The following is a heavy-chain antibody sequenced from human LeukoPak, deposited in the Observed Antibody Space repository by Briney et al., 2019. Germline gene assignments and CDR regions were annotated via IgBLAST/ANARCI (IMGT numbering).Heavy chain of an antibody. CDR2: IRSKAYGGTT. V-gene: IGHV3-49*04. J-gene: IGHJ4*02. Sequence: GGSLRLSCTTSGFTFGDYTMSWVRQAPGKGLEWVGFIRSKAYGGTTEYAASVKGRFTISRDDSKSIAYLQMNSLKTEDTAVYYCARDEYYYDSSGYKTLFDYWGQGTLVTVSS. D-gene: IGHD3-22*01. CDR1: GFTFGDYT. CDR3: ARDEYYYDSSGYKTLFDY.